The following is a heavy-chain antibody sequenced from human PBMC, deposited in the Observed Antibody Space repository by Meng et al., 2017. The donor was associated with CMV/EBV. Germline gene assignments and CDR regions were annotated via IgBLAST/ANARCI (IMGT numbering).Heavy chain of an antibody. J-gene: IGHJ6*02. CDR2: ISSSSSYI. Sequence: GESLKISCAASGFTFSSYSMNWVRQAPGKGLGWVSSISSSSSYIYYADSVKGRFTISRDNAKNSLYLQMNSLRAEDTAVYYCARDGYCSSTSCPARYYYYYGMDVWGQGTTVTVSS. CDR3: ARDGYCSSTSCPARYYYYYGMDV. D-gene: IGHD2-2*03. CDR1: GFTFSSYS. V-gene: IGHV3-21*01.